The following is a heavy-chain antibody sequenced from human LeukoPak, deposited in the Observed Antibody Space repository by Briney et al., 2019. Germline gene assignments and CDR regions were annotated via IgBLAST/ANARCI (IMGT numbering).Heavy chain of an antibody. Sequence: GGSLRLSCAASGFTFSRYWMSWVRQAPGKGLEWVANIKQDGSEKYYVDSVKGRFTISRDNAKNSLYLQMNSLRAEDTAVYYCAREVVVVTAPLDYWGQGTLVTVSS. J-gene: IGHJ4*02. CDR2: IKQDGSEK. CDR3: AREVVVVTAPLDY. CDR1: GFTFSRYW. V-gene: IGHV3-7*01. D-gene: IGHD2-21*02.